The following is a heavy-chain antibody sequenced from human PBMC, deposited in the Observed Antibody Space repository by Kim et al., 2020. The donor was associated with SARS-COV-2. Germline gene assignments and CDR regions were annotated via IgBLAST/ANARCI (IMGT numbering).Heavy chain of an antibody. CDR3: ARDGLIAARALDY. Sequence: ADSVKGRFTISRDNSKNTLYLQMNSLRAEDTAVYYCARDGLIAARALDYWGQGTLVTVSS. D-gene: IGHD6-6*01. V-gene: IGHV3-30*01. J-gene: IGHJ4*02.